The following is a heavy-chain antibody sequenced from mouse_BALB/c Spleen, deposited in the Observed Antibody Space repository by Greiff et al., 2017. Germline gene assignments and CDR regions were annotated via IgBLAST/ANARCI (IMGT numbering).Heavy chain of an antibody. J-gene: IGHJ1*01. V-gene: IGHV1S137*01. CDR2: ISTYYGDA. CDR3: ARGGEFDV. Sequence: QVQLKESGAELVRPGVSVKISCKGSGYTFTDYAMHWVKQSHAKSLEWIGVISTYYGDASYNQKFKGKATMTVDKSSSTAYMELARLTSEDSAIYYCARGGEFDVWGAGTTVTVSS. CDR1: GYTFTDYA.